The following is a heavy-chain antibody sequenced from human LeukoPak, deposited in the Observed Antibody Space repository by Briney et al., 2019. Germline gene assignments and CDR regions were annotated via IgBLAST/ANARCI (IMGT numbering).Heavy chain of an antibody. Sequence: SVTVSCKASGGTFSSYAISWVRQAPGQGLEWMGGIIPIFGTANYAQKFQGRVTITADESTSTAYMGLSSLRSEDTAVYYCARVLVSGGYYYYFDYWGQGTLVTVSS. J-gene: IGHJ4*02. CDR1: GGTFSSYA. CDR3: ARVLVSGGYYYYFDY. D-gene: IGHD3-22*01. V-gene: IGHV1-69*01. CDR2: IIPIFGTA.